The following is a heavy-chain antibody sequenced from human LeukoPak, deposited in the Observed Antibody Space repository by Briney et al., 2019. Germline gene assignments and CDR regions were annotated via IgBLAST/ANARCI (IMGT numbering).Heavy chain of an antibody. CDR2: NSSGSSYI. CDR3: ARERASGYDIDY. CDR1: GFTFSSYS. J-gene: IGHJ4*02. Sequence: GGSLRLSCAASGFTFSSYSMNWVRQAPGKGLEWVSCNSSGSSYIYYADSMKGRFTISRDNAKNSLYLQMNSLRAEDTAVYYCARERASGYDIDYWGQGTLVTVSS. V-gene: IGHV3-21*01. D-gene: IGHD5-12*01.